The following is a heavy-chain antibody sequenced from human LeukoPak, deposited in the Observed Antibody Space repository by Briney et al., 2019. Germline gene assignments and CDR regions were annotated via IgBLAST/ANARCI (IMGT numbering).Heavy chain of an antibody. J-gene: IGHJ4*02. V-gene: IGHV3-21*04. CDR2: ISSSSSYI. CDR3: GKTTTGYSSGQKPAWPVDY. CDR1: GFTFSSYS. Sequence: GGSLRLSCAASGFTFSSYSMNWVRQAPGKGLEWVSSISSSSSYIYYADSVKGRFTISRDNAKNSLYLQINSLRAEDTAVYYCGKTTTGYSSGQKPAWPVDYWGQGTLVTVSS. D-gene: IGHD6-19*01.